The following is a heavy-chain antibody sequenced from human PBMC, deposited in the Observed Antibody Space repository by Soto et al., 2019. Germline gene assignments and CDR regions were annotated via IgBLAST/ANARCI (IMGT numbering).Heavy chain of an antibody. CDR3: LTLGDCY. Sequence: EMQLVESGGALVKPGGSLRLSCAASGFGFSYAWMNWVRQSPGKGLEWVGRIKSKTDGETTNYAAAVKGRFTISRDDSKNTLYLQMNSLRTEHTAVYHCLTLGDCYLGQGTLVTVSS. D-gene: IGHD3-10*01. V-gene: IGHV3-15*07. CDR1: GFGFSYAW. J-gene: IGHJ4*02. CDR2: IKSKTDGETT.